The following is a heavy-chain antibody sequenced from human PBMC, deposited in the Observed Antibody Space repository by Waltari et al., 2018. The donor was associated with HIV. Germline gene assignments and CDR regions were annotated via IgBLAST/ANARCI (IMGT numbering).Heavy chain of an antibody. CDR1: EFTFSNYW. J-gene: IGHJ6*02. D-gene: IGHD6-19*01. CDR2: IKQDGSEK. Sequence: EVQLVESGGGLVQPGGSLRLSCVASEFTFSNYWMSWVRQAPGKGLEWVASIKQDGSEKYYVEPVKGRFTISRDNAKNSLYLQMNSLGVEDTAGYYCARRDTGWYADYYYGMDVWGQGTTVTVSS. V-gene: IGHV3-7*01. CDR3: ARRDTGWYADYYYGMDV.